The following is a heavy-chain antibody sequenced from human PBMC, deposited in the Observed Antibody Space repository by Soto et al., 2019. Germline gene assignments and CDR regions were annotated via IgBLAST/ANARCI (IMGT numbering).Heavy chain of an antibody. V-gene: IGHV3-30*03. CDR3: ARDFYGGYTYGPGDY. CDR2: ISYDGSNK. Sequence: PGGSLRLSCAASGFTLSSYGMHWVRQAPGKGLEWVAVISYDGSNKYYADSVKGRFTISRDNSKNTLYLQMNSLRAEDTAVYYCARDFYGGYTYGPGDYWGQGALVTVSS. CDR1: GFTLSSYG. J-gene: IGHJ4*02. D-gene: IGHD5-18*01.